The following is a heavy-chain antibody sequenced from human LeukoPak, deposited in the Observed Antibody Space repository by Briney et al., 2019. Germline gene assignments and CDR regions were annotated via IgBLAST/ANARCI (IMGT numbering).Heavy chain of an antibody. CDR1: EYTFTGYY. Sequence: GASVKVSCKASEYTFTGYYMHWVRQAPGQGLEWMGWINPNNGGTNYARKFLGRVTMTRDTSISTLYMELSSLRSDDTAVYYCARAYCSAGDCYEFDYWGQGALVTVSS. CDR2: INPNNGGT. CDR3: ARAYCSAGDCYEFDY. J-gene: IGHJ4*02. V-gene: IGHV1-2*02. D-gene: IGHD2-15*01.